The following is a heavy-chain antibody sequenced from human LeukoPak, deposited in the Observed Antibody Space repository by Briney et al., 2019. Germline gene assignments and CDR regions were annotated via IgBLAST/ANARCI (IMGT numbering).Heavy chain of an antibody. CDR3: ARREDIVVVLAAIPRGGYFDWLGAFDI. D-gene: IGHD2-2*02. Sequence: ASVKVSCKASGGTFSSYAISWVRQAPGQGLEWKGGIIPIFGTANYAQKFQGRVTITADESTSTAYMELSSLRSEDTAVYYCARREDIVVVLAAIPRGGYFDWLGAFDIWGQGTMVTGSS. CDR1: GGTFSSYA. J-gene: IGHJ3*02. CDR2: IIPIFGTA. V-gene: IGHV1-69*01.